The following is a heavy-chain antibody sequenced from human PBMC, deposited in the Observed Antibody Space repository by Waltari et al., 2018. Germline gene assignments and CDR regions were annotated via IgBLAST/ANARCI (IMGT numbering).Heavy chain of an antibody. Sequence: EVQLVESGGGLVQPGGSLRLSCAASGFTFSSYEMNWVRQAPGKGLEWVSYISSSGSTKYYPDSVKGRFTISRDNAKNSLYLQMNSLRAEDTAVYYCAREAEGYCSSTSCYGYYYGMDVWGQGTTVTVSS. V-gene: IGHV3-48*03. D-gene: IGHD2-2*01. J-gene: IGHJ6*02. CDR1: GFTFSSYE. CDR2: ISSSGSTK. CDR3: AREAEGYCSSTSCYGYYYGMDV.